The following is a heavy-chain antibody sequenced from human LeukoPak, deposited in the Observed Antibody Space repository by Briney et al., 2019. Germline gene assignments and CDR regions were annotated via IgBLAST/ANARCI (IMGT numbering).Heavy chain of an antibody. Sequence: ASVKVSCKASGYTFTRYGISWVRQAPGQGLEWMGWISAYNGNTNYAQKLQGRVTMTTDTSTSTAYMELRSLISDDTAVYYCARALGRASYANGWFDPCGQGTLVTVSS. CDR3: ARALGRASYANGWFDP. CDR2: ISAYNGNT. V-gene: IGHV1-18*01. CDR1: GYTFTRYG. D-gene: IGHD1-26*01. J-gene: IGHJ5*02.